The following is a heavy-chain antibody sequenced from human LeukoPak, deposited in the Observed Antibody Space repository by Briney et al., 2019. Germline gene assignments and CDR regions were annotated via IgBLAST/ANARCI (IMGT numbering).Heavy chain of an antibody. D-gene: IGHD3-10*01. J-gene: IGHJ3*02. Sequence: PGGSLRLSCAASGSTLSSYAMHWVRQAPGKGLEWVAVISYDGSNKYYADSVKGRLTISRDNSKNTLYLQMNSLRAEDTAVYYCARLGTTMVRGVIPLAFDIWGQGTMVTVSS. CDR2: ISYDGSNK. V-gene: IGHV3-30*04. CDR3: ARLGTTMVRGVIPLAFDI. CDR1: GSTLSSYA.